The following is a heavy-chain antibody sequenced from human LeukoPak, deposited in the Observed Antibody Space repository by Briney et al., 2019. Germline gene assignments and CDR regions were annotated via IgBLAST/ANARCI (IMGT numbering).Heavy chain of an antibody. J-gene: IGHJ4*02. CDR1: GGSFSGYY. D-gene: IGHD3-22*01. V-gene: IGHV4-34*01. Sequence: SETLSLTCAVYGGSFSGYYWSWIRQPPGKGLEWIGEINHSGSTNYNPSLKSRVTRSVDTSKNQFSLKLSSVTAADTAVYYCARWGYYYDRSGYYRTGDYWGQGTLVTVSS. CDR3: ARWGYYYDRSGYYRTGDY. CDR2: INHSGST.